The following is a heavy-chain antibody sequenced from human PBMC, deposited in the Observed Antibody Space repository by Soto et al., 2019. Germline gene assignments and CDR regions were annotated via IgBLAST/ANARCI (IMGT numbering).Heavy chain of an antibody. J-gene: IGHJ6*01. CDR3: ANQPGYDILTGQYYYYGMDV. CDR2: INHSGST. D-gene: IGHD3-9*01. CDR1: GGSFSGYY. V-gene: IGHV4-34*01. Sequence: QVQLQPWGAGLLKPSETLSLTCAVYGGSFSGYYWSWIRQPPGKGLEWIGEINHSGSTNYNPSLKTRDTPSVDTSKNKISLKLSSVPAAGTAVYYCANQPGYDILTGQYYYYGMDVWGQGTTVTVSS.